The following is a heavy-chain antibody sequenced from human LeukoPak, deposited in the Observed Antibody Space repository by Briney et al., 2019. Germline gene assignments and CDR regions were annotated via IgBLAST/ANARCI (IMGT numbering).Heavy chain of an antibody. CDR2: IYHSGST. CDR3: ARGSDADYLNADSSWFDP. CDR1: GGSISSGGYS. J-gene: IGHJ5*02. D-gene: IGHD4-17*01. Sequence: LSLTCVVSGGSISSGGYSWNWIRQPPGKGLEWIGYIYHSGSTYNNPSLKSRVTISIDRSKNQFSLKLSSVTAADTAVYYCARGSDADYLNADSSWFDPWGQGTLVTVSS. V-gene: IGHV4-30-2*01.